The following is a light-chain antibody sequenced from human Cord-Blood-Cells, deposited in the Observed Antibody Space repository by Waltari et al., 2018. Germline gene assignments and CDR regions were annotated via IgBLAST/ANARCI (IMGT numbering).Light chain of an antibody. Sequence: EIVMTQTPLPSPVTLGQQASISCRASQSLVHTDGHTYLGWLQQKPGQPPRLLIYKISNRVSGVPDRFSGSGSGTDFTLKISRVEAEDVGVYYCMQATQFPRTFGQGTKVEIK. CDR3: MQATQFPRT. J-gene: IGKJ1*01. V-gene: IGKV2-24*01. CDR1: QSLVHTDGHTY. CDR2: KIS.